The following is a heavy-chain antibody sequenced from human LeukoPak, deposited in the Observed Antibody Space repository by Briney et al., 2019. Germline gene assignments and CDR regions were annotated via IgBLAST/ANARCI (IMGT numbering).Heavy chain of an antibody. CDR3: AKGGSSGWYDEFDY. Sequence: GGSLRLSCAASGFIFSSYAMSWVRQAPGKGLQWVSGVSGSGGSTYYADSVKGRFTVSRDNSKNTLYLQMNHLRAKDSAVYYCAKGGSSGWYDEFDYWGQGTLVTVSS. CDR2: VSGSGGST. V-gene: IGHV3-23*01. D-gene: IGHD6-19*01. J-gene: IGHJ4*02. CDR1: GFIFSSYA.